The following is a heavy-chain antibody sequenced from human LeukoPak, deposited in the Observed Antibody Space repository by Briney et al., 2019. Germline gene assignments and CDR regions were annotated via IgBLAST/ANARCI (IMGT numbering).Heavy chain of an antibody. V-gene: IGHV5-51*01. Sequence: GESLKISCKGSGYRFTSYWIAWVRQMPGKGLEWMGIIYPGDSDTRYSPSFQGQVTISADKSISTAYLQWSSLKASDTAMYYCARPPPNDYGGMDVWGQGTTVTVSS. CDR2: IYPGDSDT. D-gene: IGHD4-17*01. CDR1: GYRFTSYW. J-gene: IGHJ6*02. CDR3: ARPPPNDYGGMDV.